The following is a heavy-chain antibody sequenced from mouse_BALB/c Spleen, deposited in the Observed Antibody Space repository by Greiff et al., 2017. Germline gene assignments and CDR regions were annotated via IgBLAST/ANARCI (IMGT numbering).Heavy chain of an antibody. V-gene: IGHV14-3*02. CDR2: IDPANGNT. Sequence: VQLKQSGAELVKPGASVKLSCTASGFNIKDTYMHWVKQRPEQGLEWIGRIDPANGNTKYDPKFQGKATITADTSSNTAYLQLSSLTSEDTAVYYCAYYYGSSCGFAYWGQGTLVTVSA. J-gene: IGHJ3*01. CDR1: GFNIKDTY. CDR3: AYYYGSSCGFAY. D-gene: IGHD1-1*01.